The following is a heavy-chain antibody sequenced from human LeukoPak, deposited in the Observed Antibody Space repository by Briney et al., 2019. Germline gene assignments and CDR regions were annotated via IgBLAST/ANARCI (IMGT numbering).Heavy chain of an antibody. CDR2: MTSDSNTI. CDR1: GFNFNVYS. J-gene: IGHJ4*02. Sequence: PGGSLRLSCAASGFNFNVYSMNRVRQAPGKGLEWISYMTSDSNTIYYADSVRGRFTISRDNAKKSVYLELSNLRADDTAMYYCARSTEWFADYWGQGTLVTVSS. D-gene: IGHD3-3*01. CDR3: ARSTEWFADY. V-gene: IGHV3-48*01.